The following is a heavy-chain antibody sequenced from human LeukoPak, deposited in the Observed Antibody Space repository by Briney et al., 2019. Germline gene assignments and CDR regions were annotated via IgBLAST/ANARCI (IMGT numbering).Heavy chain of an antibody. CDR2: INHSGST. J-gene: IGHJ6*02. D-gene: IGHD2-2*01. Sequence: SETLSLTCAVYGGSFSGYYWSWIRQPPGKGLEWIGEINHSGSTNYNPSLKSRVTISVDTSKNQFSLKLSSVTAADTAVYYCARVRARANCSSTSCPNRNYYYYYGTDVWGQGTTVTVSS. CDR3: ARVRARANCSSTSCPNRNYYYYYGTDV. V-gene: IGHV4-34*01. CDR1: GGSFSGYY.